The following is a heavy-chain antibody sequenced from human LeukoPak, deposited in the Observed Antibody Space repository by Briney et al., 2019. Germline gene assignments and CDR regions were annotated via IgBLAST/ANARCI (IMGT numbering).Heavy chain of an antibody. V-gene: IGHV1-18*04. D-gene: IGHD3-3*01. Sequence: GASVKVSCKASGYTFTGYYMHWVRQAPGQGLEWMGWISAYNGNTNYAQKLQGRVTMTTDTSTSTAYMELRSLRSDDTAVYYCARARKGYYDFWSGYPYYFDYRGQGTLVTVSS. CDR1: GYTFTGYY. CDR2: ISAYNGNT. CDR3: ARARKGYYDFWSGYPYYFDY. J-gene: IGHJ4*02.